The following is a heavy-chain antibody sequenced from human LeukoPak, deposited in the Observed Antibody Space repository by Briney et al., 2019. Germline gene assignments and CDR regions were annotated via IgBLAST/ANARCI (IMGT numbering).Heavy chain of an antibody. CDR3: ARVMWGSSRWYFDL. Sequence: ASVKVSCKASGYTFTGYYMHWVRQAPGQGLEWMGRINPNSGGTNYAQKFQGRVTMTRDTSTSTVYMELSSLRSEDTAVYYCARVMWGSSRWYFDLWGRGTLVTVSS. CDR1: GYTFTGYY. J-gene: IGHJ2*01. CDR2: INPNSGGT. D-gene: IGHD7-27*01. V-gene: IGHV1-2*06.